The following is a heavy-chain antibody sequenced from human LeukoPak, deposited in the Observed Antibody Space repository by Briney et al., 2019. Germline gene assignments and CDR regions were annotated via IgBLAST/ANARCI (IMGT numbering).Heavy chain of an antibody. V-gene: IGHV5-51*01. J-gene: IGHJ4*02. Sequence: GESLKISCKGSGYSFTSYWIAWVRQMPGKGLEWMGIIYPGDSDTRYSPSFQGQVTISADKSISTAYLQWSSLKASDTAMYYCARGRRAAAGKQYFDYWGQGTLVTVSS. CDR2: IYPGDSDT. CDR3: ARGRRAAAGKQYFDY. D-gene: IGHD6-13*01. CDR1: GYSFTSYW.